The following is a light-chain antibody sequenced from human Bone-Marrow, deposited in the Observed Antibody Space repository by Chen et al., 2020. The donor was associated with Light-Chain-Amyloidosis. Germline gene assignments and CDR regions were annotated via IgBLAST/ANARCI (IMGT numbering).Light chain of an antibody. CDR3: CSDAGSNTYV. V-gene: IGLV2-23*01. CDR2: EDT. J-gene: IGLJ2*01. CDR1: TSDVGTYNL. Sequence: QSALPQPASVSWSPGQLITISCTGTTSDVGTYNLVAWYQQHPGQAPKLIIFEDTQRPSGVSTRFSTSKTVNTASLRIFRLQAEDEADYYCCSDAGSNTYVFGGGTKLTVL.